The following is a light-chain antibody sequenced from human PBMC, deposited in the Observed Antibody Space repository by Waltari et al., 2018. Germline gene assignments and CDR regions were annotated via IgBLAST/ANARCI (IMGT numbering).Light chain of an antibody. V-gene: IGKV3-20*01. Sequence: EIVLTQSPGTLSLSPGDRATLSCRASTSVSSSYLAWDQQKPGQAPRVLIHGASNRATGIPDRFSGSGSGTDFTLTISRLEPEDFAVYYCQQYGSSPWTFGQGTKVEIK. CDR3: QQYGSSPWT. CDR2: GAS. J-gene: IGKJ1*01. CDR1: TSVSSSY.